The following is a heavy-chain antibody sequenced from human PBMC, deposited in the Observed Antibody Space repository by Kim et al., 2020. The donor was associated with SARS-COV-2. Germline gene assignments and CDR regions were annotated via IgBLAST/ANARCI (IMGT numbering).Heavy chain of an antibody. J-gene: IGHJ6*02. V-gene: IGHV3-11*06. CDR1: GFTFSDYY. Sequence: GGSLRLSCAASGFTFSDYYMSWIRQAPGKGLEWVSYISSSSSYTNYADSVRGRFTISRDNAKNSLYLQMNSLRAEDTAVYYCARSIPDHYYYYGMDVWGQGTTVTVSS. CDR2: ISSSSSYT. CDR3: ARSIPDHYYYYGMDV.